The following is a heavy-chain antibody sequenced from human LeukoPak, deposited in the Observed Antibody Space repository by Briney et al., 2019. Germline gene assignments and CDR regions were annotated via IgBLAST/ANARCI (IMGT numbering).Heavy chain of an antibody. CDR3: ARDLLKSCYFDY. Sequence: ASVKVSCKASGYTFSIYYMHWVRPAPGQGLEWMGWINPNSGGTNYAQKFQGRVTMTRDTSISTAYMELSRLRSDDTAVYYCARDLLKSCYFDYWGQGTLVTVSS. V-gene: IGHV1-2*02. CDR2: INPNSGGT. J-gene: IGHJ4*02. CDR1: GYTFSIYY. D-gene: IGHD3-10*01.